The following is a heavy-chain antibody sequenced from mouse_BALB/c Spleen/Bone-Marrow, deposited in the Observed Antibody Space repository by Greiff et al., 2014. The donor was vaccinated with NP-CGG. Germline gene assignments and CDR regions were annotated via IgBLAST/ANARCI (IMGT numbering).Heavy chain of an antibody. J-gene: IGHJ3*01. CDR1: GYTFTSYW. D-gene: IGHD2-3*01. CDR2: IYPSDSYT. CDR3: TRDDGSPFAY. V-gene: IGHV1-69*02. Sequence: VQLQQSGAELVRPGASVKLSCKASGYTFTSYWINWVKQRPGQGLEWIGNIYPSDSYTNYNQKFKDKATLTVDKSSSTAYMQLSSPTSEDSAVYYCTRDDGSPFAYWGQGTLVTVPA.